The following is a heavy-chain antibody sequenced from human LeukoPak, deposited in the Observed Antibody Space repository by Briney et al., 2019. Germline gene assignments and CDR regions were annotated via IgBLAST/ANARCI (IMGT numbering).Heavy chain of an antibody. Sequence: SVKVSCKASGYTFTSYFMHWMRQAPGQGPEWMGIINPRGGSTEYSHKFQGRLTMTSDTSTSTVYMELNSLRSEDTAVYFCARVGATAATADYWGQGTLVTVSS. J-gene: IGHJ4*02. CDR1: GYTFTSYF. CDR2: INPRGGST. D-gene: IGHD6-25*01. CDR3: ARVGATAATADY. V-gene: IGHV1-46*01.